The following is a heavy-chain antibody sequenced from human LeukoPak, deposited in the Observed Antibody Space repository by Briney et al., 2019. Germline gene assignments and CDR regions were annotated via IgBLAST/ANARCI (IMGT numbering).Heavy chain of an antibody. CDR2: IRGDGIVT. D-gene: IGHD1-14*01. J-gene: IGHJ2*01. V-gene: IGHV3-74*01. CDR1: EFTFSNYW. Sequence: GGSLRLSCVASEFTFSNYWIHWVRQAPGKGLVWVSRIRGDGIVTNYADSVEGRFTISRDNAKNTVHLQMNSLRDDDTAVYYCARANPADLNLWGRGTLVTVSS. CDR3: ARANPADLNL.